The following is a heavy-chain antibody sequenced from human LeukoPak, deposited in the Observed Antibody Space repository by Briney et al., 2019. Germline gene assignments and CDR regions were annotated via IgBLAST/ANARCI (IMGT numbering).Heavy chain of an antibody. J-gene: IGHJ4*02. D-gene: IGHD6-13*01. CDR2: ISWNSGSI. Sequence: PGRSLRLSCAASGFTFDDYAMHWVRQAPGKGLEWVSGISWNSGSIGYADSVKGRFTISRDNAKNSLYLQMNSLRAEDTAVYYCARDRFSSWYASGPHWGQGTLVTVSS. V-gene: IGHV3-9*01. CDR3: ARDRFSSWYASGPH. CDR1: GFTFDDYA.